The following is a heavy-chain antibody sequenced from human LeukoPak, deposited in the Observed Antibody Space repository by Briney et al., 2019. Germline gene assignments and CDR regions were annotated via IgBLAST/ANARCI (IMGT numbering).Heavy chain of an antibody. J-gene: IGHJ4*02. CDR3: AKSDRSTSSGSDY. V-gene: IGHV3-23*01. CDR1: GFTFSSYA. CDR2: ISGSGGSA. D-gene: IGHD6-19*01. Sequence: GGSLRLSCAASGFTFSSYAMSWVRQAPGKGLEWVSAISGSGGSAYYADSVKGRFTISRDNSKNTLYLQMNSLRAEDTAVYYCAKSDRSTSSGSDYWGQGTLVTVSS.